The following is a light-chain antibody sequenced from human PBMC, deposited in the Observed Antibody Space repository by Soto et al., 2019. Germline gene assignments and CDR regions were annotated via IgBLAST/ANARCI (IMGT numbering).Light chain of an antibody. CDR3: CSYAGSSTYV. CDR1: SSVVGGYNY. CDR2: EVS. V-gene: IGLV2-23*02. Sequence: QSALTQPPSASGSPGQSVTISCTGTSSVVGGYNYVSWYQQYPGKAPKLMIYEVSKRPSGVSNRFSGSKSGNTASLTISGLQADYEADYYSCSYAGSSTYVFGTGTNVTV. J-gene: IGLJ1*01.